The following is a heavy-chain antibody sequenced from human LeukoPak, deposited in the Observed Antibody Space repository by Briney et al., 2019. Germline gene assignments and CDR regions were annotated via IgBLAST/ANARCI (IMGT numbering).Heavy chain of an antibody. D-gene: IGHD3-9*01. J-gene: IGHJ4*02. V-gene: IGHV1-2*02. CDR3: ARAGDILIDY. CDR2: INPNSGGT. Sequence: ASVKVSCKASGYTFTGYYMHWVRQAPGPGLEWMGWINPNSGGTNYAQKFQGRVTMTRDTSISTAYMERSRLGSDDTAVYYCARAGDILIDYWGQGTLVTVSS. CDR1: GYTFTGYY.